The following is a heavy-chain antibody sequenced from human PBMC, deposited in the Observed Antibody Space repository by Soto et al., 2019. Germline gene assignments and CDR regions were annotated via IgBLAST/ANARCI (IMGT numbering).Heavy chain of an antibody. J-gene: IGHJ4*02. CDR3: ARLGGYYQAFDS. V-gene: IGHV4-59*08. D-gene: IGHD3-22*01. CDR1: GGSIRDYY. CDR2: IYYTGTT. Sequence: SETLSLTCTVSGGSIRDYYWVWIRQSPGKGLDWIGYIYYTGTTKYNPSLKSRVTISVDSSKNQFSLKLDSVTAADTAVYYCARLGGYYQAFDSWGQGTLVTVSS.